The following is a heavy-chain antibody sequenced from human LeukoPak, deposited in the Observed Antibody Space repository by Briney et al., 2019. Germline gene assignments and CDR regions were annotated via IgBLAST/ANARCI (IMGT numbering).Heavy chain of an antibody. V-gene: IGHV4-59*08. CDR2: ISYSGST. CDR3: ARRESGYPFDS. Sequence: SETLSLTCTVSGGSISSYYWNWIRQPPGKGLEWIGYISYSGSTNYNPSLKSRVTISVDTSKNQFSLKLSSVTAADTAVYYCARRESGYPFDSWGQGTLVTVSS. D-gene: IGHD5-12*01. J-gene: IGHJ4*02. CDR1: GGSISSYY.